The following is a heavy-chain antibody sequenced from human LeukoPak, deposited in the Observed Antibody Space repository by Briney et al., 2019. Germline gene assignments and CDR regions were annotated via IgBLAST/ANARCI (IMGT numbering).Heavy chain of an antibody. D-gene: IGHD3-22*01. CDR3: ARDYYDSSGYYYGYYFDY. V-gene: IGHV1-2*02. J-gene: IGHJ4*02. Sequence: GASVQVSCKASGYTFTNYYIHWMRQAPGQGLEWMGWINPDSGGTSYAQKFQGRVTMTRDTSISTAYMELSRLRSDDTAVYYCARDYYDSSGYYYGYYFDYWGQGTLVTVSS. CDR1: GYTFTNYY. CDR2: INPDSGGT.